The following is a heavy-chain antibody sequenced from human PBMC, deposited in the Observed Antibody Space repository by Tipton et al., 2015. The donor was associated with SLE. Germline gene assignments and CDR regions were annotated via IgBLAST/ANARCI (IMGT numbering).Heavy chain of an antibody. J-gene: IGHJ3*02. CDR1: GGSISSGGYS. Sequence: TLSLTCVVSGGSISSGGYSWSWIRQTPGKGLEWIGYIYQSGSTYYNPSLKSRVAISADTSKNQFSLRLSSVTAADTALYYCGRARVVMGYGFDIWGQGTMVTVSS. D-gene: IGHD1-26*01. V-gene: IGHV4-30-2*01. CDR2: IYQSGST. CDR3: GRARVVMGYGFDI.